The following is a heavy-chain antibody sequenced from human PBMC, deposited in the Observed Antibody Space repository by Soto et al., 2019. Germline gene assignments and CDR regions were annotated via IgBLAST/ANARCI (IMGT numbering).Heavy chain of an antibody. CDR1: AYTFTNYA. D-gene: IGHD2-15*01. Sequence: QVQLVQSGAEVKKPGASVRVSCQTSAYTFTNYAVSWVRQAPGQGLEWMGWISGDNGNTIYAQKFQGRVTMTTDTSTRKAYMELSSLRSDDTAVYYCATGIIGYCSGGSCYSDSWGQGTLVTVSS. V-gene: IGHV1-18*01. CDR3: ATGIIGYCSGGSCYSDS. J-gene: IGHJ4*02. CDR2: ISGDNGNT.